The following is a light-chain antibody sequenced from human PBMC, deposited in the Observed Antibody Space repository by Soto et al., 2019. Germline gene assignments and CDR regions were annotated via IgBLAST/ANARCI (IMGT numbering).Light chain of an antibody. J-gene: IGLJ3*02. Sequence: QSALTQPRSVSGSPGQSITISCTGTNSDIGGYNYVSWYQQHPGKAPKVMIYDVTRRPSGVPDRFSGSKSGNTASLTISGLQAEDEADYYCCSFAKPHNFLVFGGGTKLTVL. CDR3: CSFAKPHNFLV. V-gene: IGLV2-11*01. CDR1: NSDIGGYNY. CDR2: DVT.